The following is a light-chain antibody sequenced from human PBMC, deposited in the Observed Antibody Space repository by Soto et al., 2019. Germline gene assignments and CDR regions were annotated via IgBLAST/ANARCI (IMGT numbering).Light chain of an antibody. J-gene: IGLJ1*01. CDR2: DVS. Sequence: QSVLTQPASVSGSPGQSITISCTGTSSDVGGYNYVSWYQQHPGKAPKLMIYDVSNRPSGVSNRFSGSKSGNTASLTISGLQAEDEADYYGRSYTSSSTYVFGTGTKVTV. V-gene: IGLV2-14*01. CDR1: SSDVGGYNY. CDR3: RSYTSSSTYV.